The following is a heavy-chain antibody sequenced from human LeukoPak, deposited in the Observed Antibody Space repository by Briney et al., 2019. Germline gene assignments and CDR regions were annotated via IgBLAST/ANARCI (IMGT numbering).Heavy chain of an antibody. D-gene: IGHD6-19*01. Sequence: GGSLRLSCAASGFTFSSYAMNWVRQAPGKGLEWVSSISHSGSISYADSVKGRFTISRDNSKNTLYLQMSSLRAEDTAIYYCAKELTERWLIDAFDIWGQGTVVTVSS. CDR3: AKELTERWLIDAFDI. CDR1: GFTFSSYA. V-gene: IGHV3-23*01. CDR2: ISHSGSI. J-gene: IGHJ3*02.